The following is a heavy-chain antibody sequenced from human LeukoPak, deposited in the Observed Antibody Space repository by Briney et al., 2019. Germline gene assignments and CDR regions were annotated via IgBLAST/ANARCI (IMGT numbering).Heavy chain of an antibody. CDR2: ISSSSSYI. CDR3: ARAREGYCSSTSCYYFDY. CDR1: GFTFSSYS. J-gene: IGHJ4*02. V-gene: IGHV3-21*01. Sequence: GGSLRLSCAASGFTFSSYSMNWVRQAPGKGPEWVSSISSSSSYIYYADSVKGRFTISRDNAKNSLYLQMNSLRAEDTAVYYCARAREGYCSSTSCYYFDYWGQGTLVTVSS. D-gene: IGHD2-2*01.